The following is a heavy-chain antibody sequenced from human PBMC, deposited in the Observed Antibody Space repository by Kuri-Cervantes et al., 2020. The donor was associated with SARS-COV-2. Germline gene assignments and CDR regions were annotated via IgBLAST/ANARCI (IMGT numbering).Heavy chain of an antibody. CDR2: TRNKANSYTT. Sequence: CAPSGITFSDHYMDWVRQAPGKGLEWVVRTRNKANSYTTEYAASVKGRFTISRDDSKNSLYLQMNSLKTEDTAVYYCCRITMVRGVISPDYWGRRTLVTVSS. D-gene: IGHD3-10*01. V-gene: IGHV3-72*01. CDR1: GITFSDHY. CDR3: CRITMVRGVISPDY. J-gene: IGHJ4*02.